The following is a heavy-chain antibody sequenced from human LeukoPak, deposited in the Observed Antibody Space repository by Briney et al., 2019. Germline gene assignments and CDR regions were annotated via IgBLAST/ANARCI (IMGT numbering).Heavy chain of an antibody. CDR3: ARGEWDLRD. CDR1: GFTFSSYA. CDR2: INWNGGST. D-gene: IGHD1-26*01. Sequence: GGSLRLSCAASGFTFSSYAMSWVRQVPGKGLEWVSGINWNGGSTGYVDSVKGRFTISRDNAKNVLFLQMNNLRAEDTAFYYCARGEWDLRDWGQGTLVIVSS. V-gene: IGHV3-20*04. J-gene: IGHJ4*02.